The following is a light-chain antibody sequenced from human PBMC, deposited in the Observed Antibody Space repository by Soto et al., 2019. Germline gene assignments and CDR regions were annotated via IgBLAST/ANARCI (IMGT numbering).Light chain of an antibody. J-gene: IGKJ1*01. Sequence: EIVLTQSPGTLSLSPGERATLSCRASQSVSNNYLAWYQQKPGQAPMLLIYGASNRATGIPDRFSGSGSGTDFTLTTSRLGPEDSAVYYWQQYGSSGRFGQGTKVEI. V-gene: IGKV3-20*01. CDR3: QQYGSSGR. CDR1: QSVSNNY. CDR2: GAS.